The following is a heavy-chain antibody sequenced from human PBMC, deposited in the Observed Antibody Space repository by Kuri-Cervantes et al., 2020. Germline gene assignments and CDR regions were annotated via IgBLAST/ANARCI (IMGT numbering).Heavy chain of an antibody. V-gene: IGHV3-33*01. CDR3: ARVGPLYCSGGSCYWGYFDY. D-gene: IGHD2-15*01. CDR1: GYTFTSYG. J-gene: IGHJ4*02. CDR2: IWYDGSNK. Sequence: SCKASGYTFTSYGMHWVRQAPGKGLEWVAVIWYDGSNKYYADSVKGRFTISRDNAKNSLYLQMNSLRDEDTAVYYCARVGPLYCSGGSCYWGYFDYWGQGTLVTVSS.